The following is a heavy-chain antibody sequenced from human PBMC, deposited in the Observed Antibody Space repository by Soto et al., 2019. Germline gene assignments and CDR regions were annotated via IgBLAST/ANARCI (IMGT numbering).Heavy chain of an antibody. V-gene: IGHV3-30*18. J-gene: IGHJ4*02. D-gene: IGHD6-13*01. CDR1: GSSFSSYG. Sequence: QVQLVESGGGVVQPGRSLRLSCAASGSSFSSYGIHWVCQVPGKGLEWVAVISYDGTYKHYSDSLKGRFTFSRDNSKNTVYLQMNSLRAEDTAVYYCAKDRGYYSISWPFYWGQGTLVTVSS. CDR2: ISYDGTYK. CDR3: AKDRGYYSISWPFY.